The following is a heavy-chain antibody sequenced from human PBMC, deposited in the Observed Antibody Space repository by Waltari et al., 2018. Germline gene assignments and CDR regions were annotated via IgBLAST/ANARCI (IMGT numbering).Heavy chain of an antibody. V-gene: IGHV3-30-3*01. CDR1: GFTFSSYA. D-gene: IGHD6-13*01. J-gene: IGHJ4*02. Sequence: QVQLVESGGGVVQPGRSLRLSCAASGFTFSSYAMHWVRQAPGKGREGVAVRSYEGSNKNDADSVKGRFTISRDKSKNTLYLQMNSLRAEDTAVYYCARDLETHSSSWYPGYWGQGTLVTVSS. CDR3: ARDLETHSSSWYPGY. CDR2: RSYEGSNK.